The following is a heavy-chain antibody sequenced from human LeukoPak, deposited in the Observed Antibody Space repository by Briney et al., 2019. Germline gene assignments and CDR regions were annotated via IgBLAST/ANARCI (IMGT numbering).Heavy chain of an antibody. Sequence: GGSLRLSCAVSGFTFSSSWMHWVRQAPGKGLVWVSHIKTDGSTTAYADSVKGRSTISRDNAKNTLYLQMNSLRAEDTGVYYCARGNQQLPRSTPDYWGQGTLVTDSS. D-gene: IGHD2-2*01. CDR2: IKTDGSTT. V-gene: IGHV3-74*01. J-gene: IGHJ4*02. CDR1: GFTFSSSW. CDR3: ARGNQQLPRSTPDY.